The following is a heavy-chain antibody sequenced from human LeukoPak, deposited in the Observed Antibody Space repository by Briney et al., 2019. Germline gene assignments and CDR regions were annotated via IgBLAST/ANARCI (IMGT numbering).Heavy chain of an antibody. D-gene: IGHD2-8*02. V-gene: IGHV3-21*01. CDR3: ARVAVSGPTGWFDS. CDR1: GFTFSSYT. CDR2: ISGDTTYI. Sequence: PGGSLRLSCAASGFTFSSYTMHWVRQIPGEGPEWVSSISGDTTYIHYADSVKGRFTISRDNVDNVVYLEMNSLGAEDTATYYCARVAVSGPTGWFDSWGQGTLVIVSS. J-gene: IGHJ5*01.